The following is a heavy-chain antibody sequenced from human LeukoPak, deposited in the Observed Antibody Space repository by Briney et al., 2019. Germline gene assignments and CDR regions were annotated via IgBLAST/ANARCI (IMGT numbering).Heavy chain of an antibody. CDR1: GGSISSGDYY. CDR2: INHSGST. CDR3: ARQRSRYSSGWQYFQH. D-gene: IGHD6-19*01. V-gene: IGHV4-31*03. J-gene: IGHJ1*01. Sequence: SQTLSLTCTVSGGSISSGDYYWSWIRQHPGKGLEWIGEINHSGSTNYNPSLKSRVTISVDTSKNQFSLKLSSVTAADTAVYYCARQRSRYSSGWQYFQHWGQGTLDTVSS.